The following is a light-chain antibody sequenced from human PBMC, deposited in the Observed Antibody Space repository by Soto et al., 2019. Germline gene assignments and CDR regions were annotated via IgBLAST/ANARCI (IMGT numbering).Light chain of an antibody. CDR2: RNN. CDR3: AAWDDSLSGWV. V-gene: IGLV1-47*01. CDR1: SSNIGSNY. J-gene: IGLJ3*02. Sequence: QSVLTQPPSASGTPGQRVTISCSGSSSNIGSNYVYWYQQLPGTAPKLLIYRNNQRPSGVPDRFSGSKSVTSASLAISGLRSEDEAEYYCAAWDDSLSGWVFGGGTKLTVL.